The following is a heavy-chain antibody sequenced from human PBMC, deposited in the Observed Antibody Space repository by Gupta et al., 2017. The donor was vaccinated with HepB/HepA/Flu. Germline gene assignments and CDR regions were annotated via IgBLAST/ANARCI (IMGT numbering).Heavy chain of an antibody. CDR3: VKDLSPGCMDV. CDR1: GFTFDDSA. CDR2: INWYKDGT. J-gene: IGHJ6*02. Sequence: EIQLVESGGGLVQPGRSLKLSCTVSGFTFDDSAMHWVRQSPGKGLECVSGINWYKDGTDYADSVKGRFTISRDTAKNVVYLQMNSLRPEDTAMYHCVKDLSPGCMDVWGQGTTVTVSS. V-gene: IGHV3-9*01.